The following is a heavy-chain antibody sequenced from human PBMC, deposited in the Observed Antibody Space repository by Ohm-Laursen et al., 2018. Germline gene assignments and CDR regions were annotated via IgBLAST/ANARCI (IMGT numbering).Heavy chain of an antibody. V-gene: IGHV3-23*01. D-gene: IGHD1-26*01. CDR3: AKSGWQWELLHWYFDL. Sequence: SLRLSCAASGFTFSSYAMSWVRQAPGKGLEWVSAISGSGGSTYYADSVKGRFTISRDNSKNTLYLQMNSLRAEDTAVYYCAKSGWQWELLHWYFDLWSRGTLVTVSS. CDR1: GFTFSSYA. CDR2: ISGSGGST. J-gene: IGHJ2*01.